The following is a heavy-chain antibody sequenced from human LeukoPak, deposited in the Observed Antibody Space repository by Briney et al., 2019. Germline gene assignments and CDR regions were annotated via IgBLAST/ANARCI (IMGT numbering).Heavy chain of an antibody. V-gene: IGHV1-18*01. J-gene: IGHJ4*02. Sequence: ASVKVSCKASGYTFTSYGISWVRQAPGQGLEWMGWISAYNGNTNYAQKLQGRVTMTTDTSTSTAYMELRSLRSDDTAVYYCARELLAAGTPYLGYWGQGTLVTVSS. CDR3: ARELLAAGTPYLGY. CDR2: ISAYNGNT. CDR1: GYTFTSYG. D-gene: IGHD6-13*01.